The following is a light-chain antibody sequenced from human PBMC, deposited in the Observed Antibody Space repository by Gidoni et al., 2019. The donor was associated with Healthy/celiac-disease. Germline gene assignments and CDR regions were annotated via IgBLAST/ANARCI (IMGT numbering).Light chain of an antibody. CDR2: DAS. CDR1: QSVSSY. CDR3: QQRSNWPPLLT. J-gene: IGKJ4*01. Sequence: ELVLTQSPATLSLSPGERATLSCRASQSVSSYLAWYQQKPGQAPRLLIYDASNRATGIPARFSGSWSGTDFTLTISSLEPEDFAVYYCQQRSNWPPLLTFGGGTKVEIK. V-gene: IGKV3-11*01.